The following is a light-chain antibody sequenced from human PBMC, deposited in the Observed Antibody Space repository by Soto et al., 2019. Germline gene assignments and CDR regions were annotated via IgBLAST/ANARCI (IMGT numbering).Light chain of an antibody. J-gene: IGLJ2*01. CDR3: LLSYSGAGVV. Sequence: QAVLTQEPSLTVSPGGTVTLTCGSSTGAVTSGHYPYWFQQKPGQAPRTLNYDTSNKHSWTPARFSGSLLGGKAALTLSGAQPEDEAEYYCLLSYSGAGVVFGGGTKLTVL. V-gene: IGLV7-46*01. CDR2: DTS. CDR1: TGAVTSGHY.